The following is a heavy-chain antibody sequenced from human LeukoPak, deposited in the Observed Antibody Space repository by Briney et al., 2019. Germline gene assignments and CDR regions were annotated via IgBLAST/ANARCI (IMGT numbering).Heavy chain of an antibody. Sequence: SETLSLTCTVSGGSISSYYWSWIRQPPGKGLEWIGYIYDSGSTNYNPSLKSRVTISVDTSKNQFSLKLSSVTAADTAVYYCARGRQWLANDYWGQGTLVTVSS. CDR2: IYDSGST. D-gene: IGHD6-19*01. J-gene: IGHJ4*02. V-gene: IGHV4-59*01. CDR3: ARGRQWLANDY. CDR1: GGSISSYY.